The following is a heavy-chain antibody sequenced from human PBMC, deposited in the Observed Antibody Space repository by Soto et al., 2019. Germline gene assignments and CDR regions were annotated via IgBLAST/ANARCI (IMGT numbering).Heavy chain of an antibody. CDR1: GFTFSTYG. CDR2: ISHDGTNK. V-gene: IGHV3-30*03. CDR3: ARGRGPYYDFWSGYFG. J-gene: IGHJ4*02. Sequence: QVQVVESGGGVVQPGRSLRLSCAASGFTFSTYGMHWVRQAPGKGLEWVALISHDGTNKHYANSVKGRFTISRDNSKNTLFLQMDSLRAEDTAVCYCARGRGPYYDFWSGYFGWGQGTLVTVSS. D-gene: IGHD3-3*01.